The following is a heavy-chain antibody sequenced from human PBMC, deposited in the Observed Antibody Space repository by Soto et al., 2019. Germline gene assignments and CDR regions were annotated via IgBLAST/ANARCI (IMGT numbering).Heavy chain of an antibody. V-gene: IGHV3-33*01. D-gene: IGHD4-4*01. CDR1: GFTLSNYG. CDR2: IWSGGSNK. Sequence: LRLSCAASGFTLSNYGMHWVRQAPGKGLEWVAVIWSGGSNKYYADSVKGRFTISRDNSKNTLYLQMNSLRAEDTAVYYCARALQYQNWLDPWGQGTLVTVSS. J-gene: IGHJ5*02. CDR3: ARALQYQNWLDP.